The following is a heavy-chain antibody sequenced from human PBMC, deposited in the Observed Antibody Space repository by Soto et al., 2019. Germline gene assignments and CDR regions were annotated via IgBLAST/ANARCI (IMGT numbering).Heavy chain of an antibody. CDR2: IYWDDDK. CDR1: GFSLTPSGVG. CDR3: AHRTTPLTRCFVT. D-gene: IGHD4-17*01. J-gene: IGHJ5*02. Sequence: QITLKESGPTLVKPTQTLTLTCTFSGFSLTPSGVGVGWIRQPPGKALEWLALIYWDDDKRYSPSLKSRLTITKDTSKNQVVLTMANMDNAETARYFCAHRTTPLTRCFVTWRQGTPVTDSS. V-gene: IGHV2-5*02.